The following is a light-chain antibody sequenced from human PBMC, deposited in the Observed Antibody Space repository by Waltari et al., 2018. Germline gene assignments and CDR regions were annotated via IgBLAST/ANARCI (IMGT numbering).Light chain of an antibody. CDR2: EVS. V-gene: IGLV2-23*02. J-gene: IGLJ1*01. CDR3: CSYAGSSTLWV. CDR1: SSDVGRYNL. Sequence: QSALTQPASVSGSPGQSITISCTGTSSDVGRYNLVPCYQQHPGKAPKLMIYEVSKRPSGVSNRFSGSKSGNTASLTISGLQAEDEAGYYCCSYAGSSTLWVFGTGTKVTVL.